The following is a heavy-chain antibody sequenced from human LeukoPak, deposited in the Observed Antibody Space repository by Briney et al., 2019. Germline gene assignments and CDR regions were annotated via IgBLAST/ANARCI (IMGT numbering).Heavy chain of an antibody. CDR2: IDADGAAT. D-gene: IGHD3-10*01. V-gene: IGHV3-23*01. CDR3: AKDQSYYNWFDP. J-gene: IGHJ5*02. CDR1: GFTFTSYA. Sequence: GGSLRLSCAASGFTFTSYAMTWVRHSPGKGLEWVSCIDADGAATFYADSVKGRFSISRDNAKNTVGLQMHSLTAEDSAVYYCAKDQSYYNWFDPRGQGTLVTVSP.